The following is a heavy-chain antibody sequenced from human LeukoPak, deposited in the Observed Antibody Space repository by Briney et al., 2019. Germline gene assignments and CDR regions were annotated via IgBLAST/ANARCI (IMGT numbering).Heavy chain of an antibody. CDR3: ARDRWSSWYFDY. D-gene: IGHD6-13*01. CDR1: GFTFSSYE. V-gene: IGHV3-48*03. J-gene: IGHJ4*02. Sequence: GGSLRLSCAASGFTFSSYEMNWVRQAPGKGLEWVSYIISSGGSIYYAESVKGRFTISRDNAKNKLYLQMNSLRAEDTAVYYCARDRWSSWYFDYWGQGTLVTVSS. CDR2: IISSGGSI.